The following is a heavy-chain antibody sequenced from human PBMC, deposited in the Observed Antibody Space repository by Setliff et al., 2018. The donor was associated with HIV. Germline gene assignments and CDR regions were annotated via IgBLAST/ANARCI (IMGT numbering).Heavy chain of an antibody. CDR3: ARDGGEY. J-gene: IGHJ4*02. V-gene: IGHV3-7*01. CDR1: RFTLSSYW. CDR2: IKEDGSEK. Sequence: GGSLRLSCAASRFTLSSYWMSWVRQAPGKGLEWVANIKEDGSEKYYVDSVKGRFTISRDNSKNTLYLQMNSLRAEDTAVYYCARDGGEYWGQGTLVTVSS. D-gene: IGHD3-16*01.